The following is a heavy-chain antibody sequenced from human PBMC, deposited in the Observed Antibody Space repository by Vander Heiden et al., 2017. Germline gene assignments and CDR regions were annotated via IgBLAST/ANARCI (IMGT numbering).Heavy chain of an antibody. D-gene: IGHD3-16*01. CDR1: GFTFRSYW. CDR2: IKPDGGEK. V-gene: IGHV3-7*03. J-gene: IGHJ4*02. Sequence: EVQLVESGGGFVQPGGSLRLSCAASGFTFRSYWMVWVRQAPGKGLEWVANIKPDGGEKYYVDSVMGRFTIARDNAKNSLSLEMNSLRAEDTALYYCVRDAHRGGDFDYWGQGTLVTVS. CDR3: VRDAHRGGDFDY.